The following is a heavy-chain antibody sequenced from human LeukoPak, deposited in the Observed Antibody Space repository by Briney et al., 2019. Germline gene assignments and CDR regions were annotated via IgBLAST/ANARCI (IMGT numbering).Heavy chain of an antibody. CDR2: ISGSGGIT. CDR3: AKDRDLRQGYYFDH. CDR1: GFTFSNFA. Sequence: PGGSLRLSCAASGFTFSNFAMNWVRQAPGKGLEWVSTISGSGGITYYADSVKGRFTISRDNSKNTLFLQMNSLRGEDTAVYYCAKDRDLRQGYYFDHRGQGTLVTVSS. J-gene: IGHJ4*02. V-gene: IGHV3-23*01.